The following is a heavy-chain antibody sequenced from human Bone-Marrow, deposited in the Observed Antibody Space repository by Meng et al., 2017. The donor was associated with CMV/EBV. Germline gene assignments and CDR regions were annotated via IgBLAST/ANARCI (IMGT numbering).Heavy chain of an antibody. J-gene: IGHJ4*02. CDR1: GFTFSSYG. CDR2: IRYDGSNK. D-gene: IGHD3-10*01. V-gene: IGHV3-30*02. CDR3: AKPNYGSGSYIDC. Sequence: GESLKISCAASGFTFSSYGMHWVRQAPGKGLEWVAFIRYDGSNKYYADSVKGRFTISRDNSKNTLYLQMNSLRAEDTAVYYCAKPNYGSGSYIDCWGQGTLVTVSS.